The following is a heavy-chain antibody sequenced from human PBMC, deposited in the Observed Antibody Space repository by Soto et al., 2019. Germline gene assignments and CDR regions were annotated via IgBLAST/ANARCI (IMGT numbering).Heavy chain of an antibody. Sequence: QITLKESGPTLVKPTQTLTLTCTFSGFSLNTSGVVVGWIRQPPGKALEWLALIYWDDDKRYSPSLKSRLTITKDTSKHQAVLTMTNMDPVDTGTYYCALSPYGDYPIDDWRQGTLVTVSS. CDR3: ALSPYGDYPIDD. D-gene: IGHD4-17*01. CDR1: GFSLNTSGVV. CDR2: IYWDDDK. V-gene: IGHV2-5*02. J-gene: IGHJ4*02.